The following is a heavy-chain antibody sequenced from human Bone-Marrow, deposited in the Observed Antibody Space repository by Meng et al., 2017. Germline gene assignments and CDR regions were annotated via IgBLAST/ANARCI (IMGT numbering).Heavy chain of an antibody. J-gene: IGHJ4*02. CDR1: GDSVSSNSAA. CDR2: TYYRSKWYN. V-gene: IGHV6-1*01. D-gene: IGHD6-19*01. CDR3: ARGEQWLAPILGFDY. Sequence: SETLSLTCAISGDSVSSNSAAWNWIRQSPSRGLEWLGRTYYRSKWYNDYAVSVKSRITINPDTSKNQFSLQLNSVTPEDTAVSYCARGEQWLAPILGFDYWGQGTLVTVSS.